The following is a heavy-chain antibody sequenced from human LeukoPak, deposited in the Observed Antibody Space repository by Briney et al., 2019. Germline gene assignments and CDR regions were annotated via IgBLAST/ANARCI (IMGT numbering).Heavy chain of an antibody. J-gene: IGHJ4*02. CDR1: GYTFTSYG. CDR3: ARASGGVAAAGSRIDY. CDR2: ISAYNGNT. D-gene: IGHD6-13*01. Sequence: ASVKVSCKAFGYTFTSYGISWVRQAPGQGLEWMGWISAYNGNTNYAQKLQGRVTMTTDTSTSTAYMELRSLRSDDTAVYYCARASGGVAAAGSRIDYWGQGTLVTVSS. V-gene: IGHV1-18*01.